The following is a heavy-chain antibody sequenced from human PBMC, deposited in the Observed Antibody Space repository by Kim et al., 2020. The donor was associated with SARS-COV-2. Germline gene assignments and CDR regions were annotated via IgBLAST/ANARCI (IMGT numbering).Heavy chain of an antibody. CDR2: INHSGST. V-gene: IGHV4-34*01. D-gene: IGHD6-19*01. J-gene: IGHJ3*02. CDR3: ARRKRQWLATNAFDI. Sequence: SETLSLTCAVYGGSFSGYYWSWIRQPPGKGLEWIGEINHSGSTNYNPSLKSRVTISVDTSKNQFSLKLSSVTAADTAVYYCARRKRQWLATNAFDIWGQGTMVTVSS. CDR1: GGSFSGYY.